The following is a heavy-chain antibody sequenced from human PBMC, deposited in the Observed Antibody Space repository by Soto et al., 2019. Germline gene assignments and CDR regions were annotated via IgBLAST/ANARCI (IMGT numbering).Heavy chain of an antibody. CDR2: INPYNANV. J-gene: IGHJ3*02. CDR1: GYTFTNHG. D-gene: IGHD3-16*01. CDR3: ARERVAGIWGEAVDS. V-gene: IGHV1-18*04. Sequence: QVQLVQSGAEVKKPGASVKVSCKTSGYTFTNHGINWVRQAPGQGLEWMGWINPYNANVNYAQKLQGRVTMTTDTSTSTAYMDLRSLTSDDTAVYNCARERVAGIWGEAVDSWGQGKMVHVSS.